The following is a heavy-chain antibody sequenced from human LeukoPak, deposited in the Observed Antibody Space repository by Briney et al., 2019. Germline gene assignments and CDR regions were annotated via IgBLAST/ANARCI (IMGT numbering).Heavy chain of an antibody. J-gene: IGHJ4*02. D-gene: IGHD3-10*01. V-gene: IGHV4-34*01. Sequence: PSETLSLTCAVYGGSFSGYYWSWIRQPPGKGLEWIGEINHSGSTNYNPSLKSRVTISVDTSKNQFSLKLSSVTAADTAVYYCARGRAYYYGSGSYFFDSWGQGTLVTVSS. CDR2: INHSGST. CDR1: GGSFSGYY. CDR3: ARGRAYYYGSGSYFFDS.